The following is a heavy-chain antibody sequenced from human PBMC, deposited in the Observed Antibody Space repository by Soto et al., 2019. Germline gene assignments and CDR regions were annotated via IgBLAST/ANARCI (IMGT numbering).Heavy chain of an antibody. CDR2: TYYRSKWYN. J-gene: IGHJ4*02. D-gene: IGHD3-22*01. CDR3: ARDLYDSSGCLDY. V-gene: IGHV6-1*01. CDR1: GDSVSSNNIA. Sequence: PSQTLSLTCAVSGDSVSSNNIAWNWLRQSPWRGLEWLGRTYYRSKWYNEYAVSVRSRITVNLDTSKNQFSLQLNSVTPEDTAVYYCARDLYDSSGCLDYWGQGTLVTVSS.